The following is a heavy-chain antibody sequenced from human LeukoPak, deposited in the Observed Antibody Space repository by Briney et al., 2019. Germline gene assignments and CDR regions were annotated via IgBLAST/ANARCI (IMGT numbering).Heavy chain of an antibody. D-gene: IGHD3-3*01. J-gene: IGHJ4*02. CDR3: AREPFWSGYFSNLHFDY. Sequence: GGSLRLSCAASGFTFSSYAMSWVRQAPGKGLEWVSCITSGNNYIYYADSVKGRFTISRDNAKNSLYLQMNSLRAEDTAVYYCAREPFWSGYFSNLHFDYWGRGALVTVSS. V-gene: IGHV3-21*01. CDR1: GFTFSSYA. CDR2: ITSGNNYI.